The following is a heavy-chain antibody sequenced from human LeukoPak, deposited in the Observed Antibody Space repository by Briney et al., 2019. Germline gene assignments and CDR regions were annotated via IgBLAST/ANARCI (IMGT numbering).Heavy chain of an antibody. D-gene: IGHD5-18*01. J-gene: IGHJ5*02. Sequence: ASVKASCKASGYTFTGYYMHWVRQAPGQGLEWMGWINPNSGGTNYAQKFQGRVTMTRDTSISTAYMELSRLRSDDTAVYYCARDPTRGYSYGSRIVHWGQGTLVTVSS. CDR2: INPNSGGT. V-gene: IGHV1-2*02. CDR3: ARDPTRGYSYGSRIVH. CDR1: GYTFTGYY.